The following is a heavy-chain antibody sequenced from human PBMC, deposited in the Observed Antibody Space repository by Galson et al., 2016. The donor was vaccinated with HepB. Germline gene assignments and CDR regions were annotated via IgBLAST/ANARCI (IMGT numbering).Heavy chain of an antibody. V-gene: IGHV3-21*01. D-gene: IGHD2-15*01. CDR2: TGTGSTYK. CDR1: GFIFSDYS. Sequence: SLRLSCAASGFIFSDYSMSWVRQAPGKGLEWVSSTGTGSTYKYYADSVKGRFTISRDDAQNSLFLQMNSLRVEDTAVYYCVKSTVRLLRYSGMDVWDQGTTVTVSS. CDR3: VKSTVRLLRYSGMDV. J-gene: IGHJ6*02.